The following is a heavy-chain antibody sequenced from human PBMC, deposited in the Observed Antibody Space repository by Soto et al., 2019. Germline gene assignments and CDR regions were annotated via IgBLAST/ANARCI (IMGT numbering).Heavy chain of an antibody. V-gene: IGHV3-48*01. CDR1: GFTFSSYS. CDR2: ISSSSSTI. Sequence: EVQLVESGGGLVQPGGSLRLSCAASGFTFSSYSMNWVRQAPGKGLEWVSYISSSSSTIYYADSVKGRFTISTDNAKNSLYLQMNSLRVEDTAVYYCARDAAYYYYYYGMDVWGQGTTVTVSS. CDR3: ARDAAYYYYYYGMDV. J-gene: IGHJ6*02.